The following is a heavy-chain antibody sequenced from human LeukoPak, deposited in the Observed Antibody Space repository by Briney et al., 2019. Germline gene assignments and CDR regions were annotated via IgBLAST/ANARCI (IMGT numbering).Heavy chain of an antibody. CDR1: GFTFSSNW. D-gene: IGHD3-22*01. Sequence: GGSLRLSCGASGFTFSSNWMTWVRQAPGKGLEWVANIKQDGSAKYYVDSVKGRFTISRDNARNSLYLEMNNLRAEDTAIYYCATSYDSSGNNWGQGTLVTVSS. CDR3: ATSYDSSGNN. CDR2: IKQDGSAK. J-gene: IGHJ4*02. V-gene: IGHV3-7*02.